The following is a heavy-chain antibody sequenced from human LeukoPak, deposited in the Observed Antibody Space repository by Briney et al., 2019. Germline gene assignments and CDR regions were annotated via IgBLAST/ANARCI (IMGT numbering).Heavy chain of an antibody. J-gene: IGHJ3*01. CDR3: ARDTHYYGSGSPAFDL. D-gene: IGHD3-10*01. Sequence: QSGGSLRLSCAASGFTFSSYEMNWVRQAPGKGLEWVSYISFSSATIHYADSVKGRFTISRDNAKNSLYLQLNSLRAEDTALYYCARDTHYYGSGSPAFDLWGRGTMVTVSS. CDR2: ISFSSATI. CDR1: GFTFSSYE. V-gene: IGHV3-48*01.